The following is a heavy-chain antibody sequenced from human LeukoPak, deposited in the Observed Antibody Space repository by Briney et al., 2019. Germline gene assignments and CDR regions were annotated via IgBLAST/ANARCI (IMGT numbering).Heavy chain of an antibody. J-gene: IGHJ4*02. CDR3: ARYRDATPSPHNPY. Sequence: GGSLRLSCAASGFSFSNYWMTWVRQVPGQGLEWVANIKQDGSEKNYMDSVKGRFTISRDNAKNSLYLQMSSLRAEDTAIYYCARYRDATPSPHNPYRGQGTLVTVSS. D-gene: IGHD3-16*02. V-gene: IGHV3-7*01. CDR1: GFSFSNYW. CDR2: IKQDGSEK.